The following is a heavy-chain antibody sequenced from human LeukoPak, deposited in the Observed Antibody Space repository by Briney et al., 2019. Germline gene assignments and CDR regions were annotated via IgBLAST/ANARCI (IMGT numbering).Heavy chain of an antibody. J-gene: IGHJ5*02. Sequence: SEILSLTCTVPGGSISSYYWSWIRQPPGKGLEWIGYIYYSGSTNYNPSLKSRVTISVDTSKNQFSLKLSSVTAADTAVYYCARGEDIVVVPAAQAWFDPWGQGTLVTVSS. CDR3: ARGEDIVVVPAAQAWFDP. CDR1: GGSISSYY. D-gene: IGHD2-2*01. V-gene: IGHV4-59*01. CDR2: IYYSGST.